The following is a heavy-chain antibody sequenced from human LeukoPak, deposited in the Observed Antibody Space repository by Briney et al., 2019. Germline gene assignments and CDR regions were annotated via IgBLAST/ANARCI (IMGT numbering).Heavy chain of an antibody. Sequence: GRSLRLSCAASGFTFSSYAMSWVRQAPGKGLEWVSAISGSGGSTYNADSVKGRFTISRDNSKNTLYLQMNSLRAEDTAVYYCAKGAAPYYYYYMDVWGKGTTVTVSS. D-gene: IGHD6-6*01. J-gene: IGHJ6*03. CDR3: AKGAAPYYYYYMDV. CDR2: ISGSGGST. CDR1: GFTFSSYA. V-gene: IGHV3-23*01.